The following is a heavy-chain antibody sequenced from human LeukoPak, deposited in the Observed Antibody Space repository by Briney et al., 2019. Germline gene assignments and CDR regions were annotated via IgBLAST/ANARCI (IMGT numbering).Heavy chain of an antibody. V-gene: IGHV3-7*03. Sequence: GGSLRLSCAASGFTFRNYWMSWVRQVPGKGLEWVVDINEGGNEKNYVDSVKGRFTASRDNALNSLYLQMNSLRVEDTAVYYCARHPNSNWDYWGQGTLVTVSS. D-gene: IGHD6-13*01. J-gene: IGHJ4*02. CDR2: INEGGNEK. CDR1: GFTFRNYW. CDR3: ARHPNSNWDY.